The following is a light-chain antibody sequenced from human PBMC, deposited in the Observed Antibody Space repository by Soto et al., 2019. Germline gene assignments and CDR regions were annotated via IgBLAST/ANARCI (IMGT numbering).Light chain of an antibody. V-gene: IGKV3-20*01. CDR3: QQYGSSPPLT. CDR1: QSVSSSY. CDR2: GVS. Sequence: EIVMTQSPGTLDLSPGERATLSCGGSQSVSSSYLAWYQQKPGQAPKFLIYGVSSRATGIPDRFSGSGSGTDFTLTISRLEPEDFAVYQCQQYGSSPPLTFGPGTRLEIK. J-gene: IGKJ5*01.